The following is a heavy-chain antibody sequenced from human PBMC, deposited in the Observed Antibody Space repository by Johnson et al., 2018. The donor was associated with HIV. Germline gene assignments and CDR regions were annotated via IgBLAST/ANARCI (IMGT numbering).Heavy chain of an antibody. V-gene: IGHV3-43*01. J-gene: IGHJ3*02. Sequence: VQLVESGGVVVQPGGSLRLSCAASGFIFDDYTMHWVRQAPGKGLEWVSFISWDGGSTYYADSVKGRFTISRDNAKNTLYLQMNSLKAEDTAVYYCARQGSGFDIWGQGTMVTVSS. CDR2: ISWDGGST. D-gene: IGHD1-26*01. CDR1: GFIFDDYT. CDR3: ARQGSGFDI.